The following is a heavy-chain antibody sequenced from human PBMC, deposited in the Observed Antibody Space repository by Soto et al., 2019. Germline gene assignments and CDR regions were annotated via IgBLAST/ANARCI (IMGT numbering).Heavy chain of an antibody. Sequence: SETLSLTCAVYGGSFSGYYWSWIRQPPGKGLEWIGEINHSGSTNYNPSLKSRVTISVDTSKNQFSLKLSSVTAADTAVYYCARFRGYCSSTSCYRNYYYYYGMDVWGQGTTVTVSS. D-gene: IGHD2-2*02. CDR1: GGSFSGYY. CDR3: ARFRGYCSSTSCYRNYYYYYGMDV. CDR2: INHSGST. J-gene: IGHJ6*02. V-gene: IGHV4-34*01.